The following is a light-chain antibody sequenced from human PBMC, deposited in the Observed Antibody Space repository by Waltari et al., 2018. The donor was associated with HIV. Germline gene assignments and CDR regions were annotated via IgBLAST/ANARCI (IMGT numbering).Light chain of an antibody. CDR3: QVWDSSSDQGV. Sequence: SYVLTQPPSVSVAPGKTARITCGGNNVGTKSVHWYQLKPGQAPVLVIYKEYDRPSGIPERFSGSNSVNTATLTISRGEAGDEADDYCQVWDSSSDQGVFGGGTKLTVL. CDR2: KEY. J-gene: IGLJ2*01. CDR1: NVGTKS. V-gene: IGLV3-21*04.